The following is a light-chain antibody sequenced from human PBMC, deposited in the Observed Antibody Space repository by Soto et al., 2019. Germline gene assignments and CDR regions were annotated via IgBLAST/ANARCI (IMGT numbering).Light chain of an antibody. V-gene: IGKV1-27*01. CDR1: QGISKY. CDR3: QKYNSAPWT. Sequence: DIQMTQSPSSLSASVGDRVTITCRASQGISKYLAWYQQKPGKVPKLLIYAASTLQSGVPSRFSGSGSGTDFTLTISSLQREDVATYYCQKYNSAPWTFGQGTKVEIK. J-gene: IGKJ1*01. CDR2: AAS.